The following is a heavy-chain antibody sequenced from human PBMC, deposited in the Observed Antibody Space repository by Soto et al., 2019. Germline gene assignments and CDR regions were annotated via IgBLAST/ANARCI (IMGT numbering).Heavy chain of an antibody. V-gene: IGHV4-34*01. CDR1: GGSFSGYY. CDR2: INHSGST. Sequence: QVQLQQWGAGLLKPSETLSLTCAVYGGSFSGYYWSWIRQPPGKGLEWIGEINHSGSTNYNPSLKSRVTISVDASKNQFSLKLSSVTAADTAVYYCVRGACFDIWGQGTMVTVSS. J-gene: IGHJ3*02. CDR3: VRGACFDI.